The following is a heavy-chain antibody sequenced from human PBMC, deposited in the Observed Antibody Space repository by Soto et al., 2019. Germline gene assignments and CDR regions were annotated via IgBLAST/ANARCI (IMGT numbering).Heavy chain of an antibody. CDR1: GFTFDDYA. CDR2: ISWNSGNM. CDR3: ARGNAYIIYQYMDV. J-gene: IGHJ6*03. Sequence: EVQLVESGGGLVQPGRSLRLSCAASGFTFDDYAMHWVRQAPGKGLEWVSGISWNSGNMGYEDSVKGRFTISRDSGKDSLDLQMNSLRVEDTARYYCARGNAYIIYQYMDVWGEGTTVTVSS. V-gene: IGHV3-9*01. D-gene: IGHD3-16*01.